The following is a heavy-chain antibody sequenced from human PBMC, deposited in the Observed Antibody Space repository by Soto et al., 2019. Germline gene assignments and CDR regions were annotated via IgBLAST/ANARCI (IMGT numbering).Heavy chain of an antibody. D-gene: IGHD3-3*01. Sequence: EVQLVESGGGLVQPGGSLKLSCAASGFTFSGSAMHWVRQASGKGLEWVGRIRSKANSYATAYAASVKGRFTISRDDSKNTAYLQMNSLKTEDTAVYYCTRHSPHDFWSGYYIDHYYYYMDVWGKGTTVTVSS. J-gene: IGHJ6*03. CDR3: TRHSPHDFWSGYYIDHYYYYMDV. CDR1: GFTFSGSA. V-gene: IGHV3-73*01. CDR2: IRSKANSYAT.